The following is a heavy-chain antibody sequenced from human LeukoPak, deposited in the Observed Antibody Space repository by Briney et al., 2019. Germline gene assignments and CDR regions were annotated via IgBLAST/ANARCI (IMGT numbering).Heavy chain of an antibody. Sequence: GGSLRLSCAASGFIVSSNYMTWVRQAPGKGLEWLSVIYSGGDTYYADSVKGRFTISRDNSKNTLYLQMNSLRAEDTAVYYCARRSGEGYFDCWGQGALVTVSS. CDR2: IYSGGDT. V-gene: IGHV3-66*01. CDR1: GFIVSSNY. CDR3: ARRSGEGYFDC. J-gene: IGHJ4*02. D-gene: IGHD1-26*01.